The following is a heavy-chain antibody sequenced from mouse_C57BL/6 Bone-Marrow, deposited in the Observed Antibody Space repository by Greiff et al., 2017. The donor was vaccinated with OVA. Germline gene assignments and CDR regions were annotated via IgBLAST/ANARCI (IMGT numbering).Heavy chain of an antibody. CDR3: AREGGTRTDYAMDY. D-gene: IGHD1-1*01. CDR1: GYTFTDYY. Sequence: EVQLQQSGPELVKPGASVKISCKASGYTFTDYYMNWVKQSHGKSLEWIGDINPNNGGTSYNQKITGKATLTVEKSSSTAYMELRSLTSEDSAVYYCAREGGTRTDYAMDYWGQGTSVTVSS. V-gene: IGHV1-26*01. CDR2: INPNNGGT. J-gene: IGHJ4*01.